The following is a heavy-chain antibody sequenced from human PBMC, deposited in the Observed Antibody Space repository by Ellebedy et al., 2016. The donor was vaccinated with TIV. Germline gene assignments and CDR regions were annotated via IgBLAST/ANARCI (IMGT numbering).Heavy chain of an antibody. CDR1: GFTFSRYA. J-gene: IGHJ4*02. CDR3: AKDRTSGDGYWVFDS. D-gene: IGHD2-21*02. V-gene: IGHV3-23*01. Sequence: PGGSLRLSCAASGFTFSRYAIGWVRQAPGKGLEWVSGIVGSGAERYADSVKGRFTISRDNSKGTVDLQMRSVRAEDTAVYFCAKDRTSGDGYWVFDSWGQGTMVSVSS. CDR2: IVGSGAER.